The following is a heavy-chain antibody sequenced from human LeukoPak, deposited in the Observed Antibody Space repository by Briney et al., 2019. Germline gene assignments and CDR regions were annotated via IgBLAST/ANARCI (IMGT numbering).Heavy chain of an antibody. CDR3: ARLLYYYDSSGYFFDAFDI. CDR2: IYYSGST. J-gene: IGHJ3*02. Sequence: SETLSLTCTVSGGSISSSSYYWGWIRQPPGKGLEWIGSIYYSGSTYYNPSLESRVTISVDTSKNQFSLKLSSVTAADTAVYYCARLLYYYDSSGYFFDAFDIWGQGTMVTVSS. CDR1: GGSISSSSYY. V-gene: IGHV4-39*01. D-gene: IGHD3-22*01.